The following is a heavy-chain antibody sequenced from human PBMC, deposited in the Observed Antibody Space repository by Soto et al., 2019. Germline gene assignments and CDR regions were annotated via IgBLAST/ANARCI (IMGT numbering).Heavy chain of an antibody. J-gene: IGHJ4*02. CDR1: GGTFSDYA. Sequence: QVQLVQSGAEVKKPGSSVKVSCKASGGTFSDYAISWVRQAPGQGLEWMGGIIPIFGTANYAQKFQGRVTITADESTSTASMELSSLRSEDTAVYHCARDAAQLPYFDYWGQGTLVTVSS. CDR2: IIPIFGTA. CDR3: ARDAAQLPYFDY. D-gene: IGHD2-2*01. V-gene: IGHV1-69*12.